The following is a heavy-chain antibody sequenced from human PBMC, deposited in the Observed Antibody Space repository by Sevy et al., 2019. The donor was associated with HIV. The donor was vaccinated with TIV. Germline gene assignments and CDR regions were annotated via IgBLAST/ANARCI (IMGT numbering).Heavy chain of an antibody. V-gene: IGHV1-8*01. Sequence: ASGKVSCKASGYTFTTYDINWVRQATGQGLEWMGWMNPNSGNTGYAQKFQGRVTMTRNTSISTAYMELSSLRSDDTAVYYCARRWGYYDSGAYYPYWGQGTLVTVSS. D-gene: IGHD3-22*01. CDR1: GYTFTTYD. J-gene: IGHJ4*02. CDR3: ARRWGYYDSGAYYPY. CDR2: MNPNSGNT.